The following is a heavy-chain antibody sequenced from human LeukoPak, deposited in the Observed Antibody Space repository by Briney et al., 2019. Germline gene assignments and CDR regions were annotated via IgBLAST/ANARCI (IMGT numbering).Heavy chain of an antibody. CDR3: ARHQPTALTTIDY. CDR2: IYYSGST. J-gene: IGHJ4*02. Sequence: SETLSLTCTVSGGSISLIGYYWGWIRQPPGKGLEWIGTIYYSGSTYYNPSLKSRVTISVDTFKNQFSLKVNSVTAADTAVYFCARHQPTALTTIDYWGQGTLVTVSS. D-gene: IGHD4-11*01. V-gene: IGHV4-39*01. CDR1: GGSISLIGYY.